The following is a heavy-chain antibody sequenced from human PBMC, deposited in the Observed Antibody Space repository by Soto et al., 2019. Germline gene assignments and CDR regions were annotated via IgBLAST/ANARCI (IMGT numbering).Heavy chain of an antibody. Sequence: QVQLQESGPGLVKPSQTLSLTCTVSGGSVSGGGYYWSWIRQLPGKGLEWIGYIYHTGSTFYNPSLKSRVTIFLDKSKSQFSLKPASVTAADTAIYYCAGSSARSIFDYWGQGSLVTVSS. CDR1: GGSVSGGGYY. D-gene: IGHD6-25*01. J-gene: IGHJ4*02. CDR2: IYHTGST. V-gene: IGHV4-31*03. CDR3: AGSSARSIFDY.